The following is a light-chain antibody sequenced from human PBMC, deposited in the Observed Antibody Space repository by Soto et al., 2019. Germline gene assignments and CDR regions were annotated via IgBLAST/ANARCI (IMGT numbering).Light chain of an antibody. CDR2: KAS. CDR1: QGISSY. Sequence: DIQMTQSASSLSTSVRDRVTITSRASQGISSYLAWYQQKPGKAPKVLSYKASTLKSGVPSRFSGSGSGTEFTLTISSLQPDDFETYYCQHYNSYSEAFGQGTKVDIK. V-gene: IGKV1-5*03. CDR3: QHYNSYSEA. J-gene: IGKJ1*01.